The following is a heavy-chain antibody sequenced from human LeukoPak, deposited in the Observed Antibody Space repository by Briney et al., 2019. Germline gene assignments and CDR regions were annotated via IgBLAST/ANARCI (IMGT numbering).Heavy chain of an antibody. Sequence: SETLSLTCAVSGDSISSGTFSWGWIRQPPGKGLEWIGYMYQSGTTFYNPSLRSRVAISVDRSKNQFSLRLTSVTAADTAVYYCSRGVINGDYSWFDPWGQGTLVIVSS. D-gene: IGHD4-17*01. J-gene: IGHJ5*02. CDR2: MYQSGTT. V-gene: IGHV4-30-2*01. CDR3: SRGVINGDYSWFDP. CDR1: GDSISSGTFS.